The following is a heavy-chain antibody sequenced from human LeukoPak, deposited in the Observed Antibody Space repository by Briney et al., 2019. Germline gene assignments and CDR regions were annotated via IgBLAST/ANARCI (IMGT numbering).Heavy chain of an antibody. CDR2: INPNSGGT. Sequence: ASVKVSYKASGYTFTGYYMHWVRQAPGQGLEWMGWINPNSGGTNYAQKFQGRVTMTRDTSISTAYMELSRLRSDDTAVCYCASYCSSTSCYIRYYGMDVWGQGTTVTVSS. D-gene: IGHD2-2*02. V-gene: IGHV1-2*02. J-gene: IGHJ6*02. CDR1: GYTFTGYY. CDR3: ASYCSSTSCYIRYYGMDV.